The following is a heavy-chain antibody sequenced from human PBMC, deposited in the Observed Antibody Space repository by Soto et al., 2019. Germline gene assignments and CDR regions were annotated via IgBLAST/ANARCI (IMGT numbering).Heavy chain of an antibody. CDR2: IYYSGST. D-gene: IGHD2-2*01. V-gene: IGHV4-31*03. J-gene: IGHJ4*02. CDR3: ARMTHQGYCSSTSCEQ. CDR1: GGSISSGGYY. Sequence: QVQLQESGPGLVKPSQTLSLTCTVSGGSISSGGYYWRWIRKHPGKGLEWIGYIYYSGSTYYNPSVKSRVTISVDTSKNQFSLKLSSVTAADTAVYYCARMTHQGYCSSTSCEQWGQGTLVTVSS.